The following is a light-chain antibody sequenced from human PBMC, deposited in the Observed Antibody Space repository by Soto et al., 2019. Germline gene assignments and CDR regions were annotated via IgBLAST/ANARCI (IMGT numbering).Light chain of an antibody. V-gene: IGLV2-14*01. CDR3: SSYTSSSTVV. Sequence: QSALTQPASVSGSPGQSIAISCTGTSSDVGGYNYVSWYQQHPGKAPKLMIYAVNNRPSGVSNRFSGSKSGNTASLTISGLQPEDEADYYWSSYTSSSTVVFGGGTKLTVL. CDR2: AVN. CDR1: SSDVGGYNY. J-gene: IGLJ2*01.